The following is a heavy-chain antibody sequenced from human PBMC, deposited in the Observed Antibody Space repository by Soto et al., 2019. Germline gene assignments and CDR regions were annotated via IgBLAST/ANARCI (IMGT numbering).Heavy chain of an antibody. CDR1: GFTFSSHA. CDR3: AREHNYFDYNSQVY. Sequence: PGGSLRLSCAASGFTFSSHAMTWVRQAPGKGLEWVSGISGTGGNTYYADSVKGRFTISRDNSKNTLYVQMSSLRAEDTAVYYCAREHNYFDYNSQVYLGQGTLVTVST. CDR2: ISGTGGNT. V-gene: IGHV3-23*01. J-gene: IGHJ4*02. D-gene: IGHD4-17*01.